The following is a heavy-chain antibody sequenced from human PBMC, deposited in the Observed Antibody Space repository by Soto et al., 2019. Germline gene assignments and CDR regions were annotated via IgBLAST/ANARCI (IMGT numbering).Heavy chain of an antibody. Sequence: PSETLSLTCAVYGGSFSGYYWSWIRQPPGKGLEWIGDVNHSGSTNYNPSLKSRVTISVDTSKTQFPLKLSSVTAADTAVYYCARGVSDYVWGSYRYPWNWFDPWGQGTLVTVSS. CDR1: GGSFSGYY. J-gene: IGHJ5*02. V-gene: IGHV4-34*01. CDR2: VNHSGST. D-gene: IGHD3-16*02. CDR3: ARGVSDYVWGSYRYPWNWFDP.